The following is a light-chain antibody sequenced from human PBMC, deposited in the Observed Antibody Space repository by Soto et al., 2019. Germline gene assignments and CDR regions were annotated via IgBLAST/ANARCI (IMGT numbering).Light chain of an antibody. J-gene: IGKJ1*01. V-gene: IGKV1-5*03. Sequence: DIQMTQSPSTLSASVGDTVTVTCRASQSVSGWLAWYQQKPGEAPRLLIQRASRVERGVPSRFSGSGSDTEFTLTISSLQPDDFATYYCHQYNQYFKSFGQGLKVDIK. CDR1: QSVSGW. CDR3: HQYNQYFKS. CDR2: RAS.